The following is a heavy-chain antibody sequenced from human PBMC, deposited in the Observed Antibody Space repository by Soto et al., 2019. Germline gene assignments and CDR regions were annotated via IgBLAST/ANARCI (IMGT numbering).Heavy chain of an antibody. V-gene: IGHV4-31*03. D-gene: IGHD1-26*01. CDR1: GGSISSGGYY. Sequence: SETLSLTCTVSGGSISSGGYYWSWIRQQPGKGLEWIGYIYYSGSTYYNPSLKSRVTISVDTSKNQFSLKLSSVTAADTAVYFCAITGVGATTYYYYGMDVWGQGTTVTVSS. J-gene: IGHJ6*02. CDR2: IYYSGST. CDR3: AITGVGATTYYYYGMDV.